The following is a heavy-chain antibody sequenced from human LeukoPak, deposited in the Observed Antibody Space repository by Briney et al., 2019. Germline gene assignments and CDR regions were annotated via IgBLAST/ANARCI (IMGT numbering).Heavy chain of an antibody. CDR1: GGSISGYY. CDR3: ARSRYGSGSYLNWFDP. CDR2: IYTSVTT. D-gene: IGHD3-10*01. J-gene: IGHJ5*02. Sequence: PSETLSLTCTVSGGSISGYYWSWIRQPAGKGLEWIGRIYTSVTTNYNPSLKSRVTISVDTSKNQFSLKLSSVTAADTAVYYCARSRYGSGSYLNWFDPWGQGTLVTVPS. V-gene: IGHV4-4*07.